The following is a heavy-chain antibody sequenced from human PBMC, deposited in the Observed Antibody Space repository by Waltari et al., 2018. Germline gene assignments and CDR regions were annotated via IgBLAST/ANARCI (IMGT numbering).Heavy chain of an antibody. Sequence: EVRLVESGGGLVQPGGSLRLSCAASGFTCGRPWLHWVRQVPGKGLVWVSRVKDDGRSISYADSVKGRFSISRDNAKNMLYLQMNSLRAEDTAVYYCARDLYHAMDVWGQGTTVIVSS. CDR3: ARDLYHAMDV. J-gene: IGHJ6*02. CDR2: VKDDGRSI. CDR1: GFTCGRPW. V-gene: IGHV3-74*01.